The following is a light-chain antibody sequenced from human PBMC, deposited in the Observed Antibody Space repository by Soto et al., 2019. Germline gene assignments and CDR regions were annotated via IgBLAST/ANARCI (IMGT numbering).Light chain of an antibody. V-gene: IGKV3-20*01. J-gene: IGKJ1*01. CDR2: GAS. CDR1: QSVPNNY. Sequence: EIVLTQSPGTLSLSPGERATLSCRASQSVPNNYLAWYQQKSGQAPRRLIFGASFRASGVPDRFSGSGSGTDFTLTISRLDPEGFAVYHCQQYGSSTTFGQGNKVDI. CDR3: QQYGSSTT.